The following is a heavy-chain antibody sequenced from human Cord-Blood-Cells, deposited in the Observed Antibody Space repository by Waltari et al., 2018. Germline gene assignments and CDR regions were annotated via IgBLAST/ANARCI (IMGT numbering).Heavy chain of an antibody. V-gene: IGHV1-2*04. Sequence: QVQLVQSGAEVKKPGASVKVSCKASGYTFTGYYMHWVRQAPGQGLEWMGWINPNSGGTNYAQKFQGWVTMTRDTSISTAYMELSRLRSDDTAVYYCARERRVLAYCGGDCYLDYWGQGTLVTVSS. D-gene: IGHD2-21*01. CDR1: GYTFTGYY. J-gene: IGHJ4*02. CDR3: ARERRVLAYCGGDCYLDY. CDR2: INPNSGGT.